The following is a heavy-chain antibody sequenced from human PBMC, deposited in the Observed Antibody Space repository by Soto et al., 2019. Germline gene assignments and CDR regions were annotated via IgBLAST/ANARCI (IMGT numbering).Heavy chain of an antibody. CDR2: INHSGST. V-gene: IGHV4-34*01. CDR3: ARAGIAAADKLDWFDP. J-gene: IGHJ5*02. D-gene: IGHD6-13*01. CDR1: GGSFSGYY. Sequence: PSETLSLTCAVYGGSFSGYYWSWIRQPPGKGLEWIGEINHSGSTNYNPSLKSRVTISVDTSKNQFSLKLSSVTAADTAVYYCARAGIAAADKLDWFDPWGQGTLVTVSS.